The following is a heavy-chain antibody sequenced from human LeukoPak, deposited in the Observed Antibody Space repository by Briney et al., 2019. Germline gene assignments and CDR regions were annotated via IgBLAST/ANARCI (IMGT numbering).Heavy chain of an antibody. V-gene: IGHV1-18*01. CDR3: ARAWGCSSTSCYTFDY. CDR1: GYTFTSYG. D-gene: IGHD2-2*02. CDR2: ISAYNGNT. Sequence: ASVKVSCKASGYTFTSYGISWVRQAPGQGLEWMGWISAYNGNTNYTQKLQGRVTMTTDTSTSTAYMELRSLRSDDTAVYYCARAWGCSSTSCYTFDYWGQGTLVTVSS. J-gene: IGHJ4*02.